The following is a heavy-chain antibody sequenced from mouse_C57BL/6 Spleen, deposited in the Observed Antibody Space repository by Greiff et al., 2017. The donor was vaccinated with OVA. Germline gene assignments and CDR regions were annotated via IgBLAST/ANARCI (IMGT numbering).Heavy chain of an antibody. CDR3: ARDYDGYYGAMDY. CDR1: GYTFTDYY. CDR2: INPYNGGT. Sequence: EVQLQQSGPVLVKPGASVKMSCKASGYTFTDYYMNWVKQSHGKSLEWIGVINPYNGGTSYNQKFKGKATLTVDKSSSTAYMELNSLTSEDSAVYYCARDYDGYYGAMDYWGQGTSVTVSS. J-gene: IGHJ4*01. D-gene: IGHD2-3*01. V-gene: IGHV1-19*01.